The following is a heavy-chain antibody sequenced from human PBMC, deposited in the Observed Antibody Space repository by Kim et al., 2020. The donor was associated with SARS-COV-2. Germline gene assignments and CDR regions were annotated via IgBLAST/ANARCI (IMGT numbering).Heavy chain of an antibody. CDR1: GFTFGSYG. CDR3: AKDGGSGYSPPDY. J-gene: IGHJ4*02. Sequence: GGSLRLSCAASGFTFGSYGMHWVRQAPGKGLEWVAVISYDGSNKYYADSVKGRFTISRDNSKNTLYLQMNSLRAEDTAVYYCAKDGGSGYSPPDYWGQGTLVTVSS. V-gene: IGHV3-30*18. CDR2: ISYDGSNK. D-gene: IGHD3-22*01.